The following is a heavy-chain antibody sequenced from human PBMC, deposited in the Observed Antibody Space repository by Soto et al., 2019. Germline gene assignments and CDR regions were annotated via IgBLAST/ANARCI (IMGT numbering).Heavy chain of an antibody. CDR1: GFSLSTSGVG. J-gene: IGHJ4*02. V-gene: IGHV2-5*02. D-gene: IGHD5-12*01. CDR2: IYWDDDK. CDR3: RGWLQQKGYFDY. Sequence: QITLKESGPTLVKPTQTLTLTCTFSGFSLSTSGVGVGWIRQPPGKALEWLALIYWDDDKRYSPSLKSRLTITKDTSKNQVVLTMTNMDPVDTATYYCRGWLQQKGYFDYWGQGTLVTVSS.